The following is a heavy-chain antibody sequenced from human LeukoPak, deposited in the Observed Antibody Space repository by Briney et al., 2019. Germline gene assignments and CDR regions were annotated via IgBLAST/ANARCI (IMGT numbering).Heavy chain of an antibody. CDR3: ARVRFYDTTGYSTSYYLDY. V-gene: IGHV4-59*01. D-gene: IGHD3-22*01. Sequence: SETLSLACAVSGGPIIASYWSWIRQPPGKGLEWIGYTHYSGTGNYNPSLKSRVTISIDTSKNRFSLRLTSVTAADTAVYYCARVRFYDTTGYSTSYYLDYWGQGALVTVSS. J-gene: IGHJ4*02. CDR2: THYSGTG. CDR1: GGPIIASY.